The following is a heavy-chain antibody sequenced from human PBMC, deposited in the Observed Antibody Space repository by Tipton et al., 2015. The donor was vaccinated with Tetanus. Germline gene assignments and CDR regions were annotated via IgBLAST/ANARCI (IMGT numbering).Heavy chain of an antibody. CDR3: ARANNDFPKKGPFDY. CDR1: GASMSSSSYY. J-gene: IGHJ4*02. CDR2: IYYSGSS. V-gene: IGHV4-39*02. D-gene: IGHD3-3*01. Sequence: TLSLTCNVSGASMSSSSYYWDWIRQPPGKGLEWIGSIYYSGSSYYNPSLESRFTISLDTSKNRFSLKLTSVTAADAAVYYCARANNDFPKKGPFDYWGQGARVIVSS.